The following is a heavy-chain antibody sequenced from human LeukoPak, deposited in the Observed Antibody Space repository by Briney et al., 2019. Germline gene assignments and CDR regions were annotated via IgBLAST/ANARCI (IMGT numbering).Heavy chain of an antibody. CDR1: GFTVSSNY. Sequence: GGSLRLSCAASGFTVSSNYMSWVRQAPGKGLEWVSVIYSGGSTYYADSVKGRFTISRDNSKNTLYLQMNSLRAEDTAVYYCAKDGSATVVTHFDYWGQGTLVTVSS. D-gene: IGHD4-23*01. CDR2: IYSGGST. J-gene: IGHJ4*02. CDR3: AKDGSATVVTHFDY. V-gene: IGHV3-53*05.